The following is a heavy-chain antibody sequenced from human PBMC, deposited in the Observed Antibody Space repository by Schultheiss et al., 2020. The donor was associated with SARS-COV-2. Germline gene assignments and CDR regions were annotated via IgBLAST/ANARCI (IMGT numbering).Heavy chain of an antibody. CDR2: IYYSRIT. Sequence: SQTLSLTCTVSGGSISSGGYYWSWIRQHPGKGLEWIGYIYYSRITYSNPSLKSRVTISVDTSKNQFSLKLSSVTAADTAVYYCARVSYYDSSGYYSDYWGQGTLVTVSS. CDR1: GGSISSGGYY. D-gene: IGHD3-22*01. CDR3: ARVSYYDSSGYYSDY. J-gene: IGHJ4*02. V-gene: IGHV4-31*03.